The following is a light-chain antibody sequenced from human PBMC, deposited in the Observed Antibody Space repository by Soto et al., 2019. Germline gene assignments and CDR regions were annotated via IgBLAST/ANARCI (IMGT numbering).Light chain of an antibody. CDR2: EGS. V-gene: IGLV2-23*01. CDR1: SSDVGSYNL. Sequence: QSALTQPASVSGSPGQSITISCTGTSSDVGSYNLVSWYQQHPGKAPKLMIYEGSKRPSGVSNRFSCSKSGNTASLTISGLQSEDEADYYCCSYAGSSISWVFGGGTKLTVL. CDR3: CSYAGSSISWV. J-gene: IGLJ3*02.